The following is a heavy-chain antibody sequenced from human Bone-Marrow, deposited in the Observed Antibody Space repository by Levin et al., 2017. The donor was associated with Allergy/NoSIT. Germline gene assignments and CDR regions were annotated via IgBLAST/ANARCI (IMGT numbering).Heavy chain of an antibody. Sequence: GGSLRLSCAASGFIFSNYWMSWVRQAPGKGLEWVANIKQDGSEKYYVDSVKGRFTISRDNAKNSLYLQMNSLRAEDTAVYYCAREGGRQAPLGYWGQGTLVTVSS. V-gene: IGHV3-7*01. J-gene: IGHJ4*02. CDR3: AREGGRQAPLGY. CDR2: IKQDGSEK. D-gene: IGHD1-1*01. CDR1: GFIFSNYW.